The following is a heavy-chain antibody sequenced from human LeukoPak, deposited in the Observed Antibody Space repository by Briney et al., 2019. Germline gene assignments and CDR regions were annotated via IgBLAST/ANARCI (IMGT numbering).Heavy chain of an antibody. CDR2: IYYSGST. CDR1: GGSISSYY. D-gene: IGHD6-6*01. J-gene: IGHJ6*03. V-gene: IGHV4-59*01. CDR3: ARVKPYSSSRYYYYMDV. Sequence: SETLFLTCTVSGGSISSYYWSWIRQPPGKGLEWIGYIYYSGSTNYNPSLKSRVTISVDTSKNQFSLKLSSVTAADTAVYYCARVKPYSSSRYYYYMDVWGKGTTVTVSS.